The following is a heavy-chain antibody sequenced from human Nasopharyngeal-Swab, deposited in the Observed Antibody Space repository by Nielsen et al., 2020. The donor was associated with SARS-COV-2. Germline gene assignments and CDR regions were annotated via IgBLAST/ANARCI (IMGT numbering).Heavy chain of an antibody. Sequence: GGSLRLSCAASGFTFSSYAMRWVRQAPGKGLEWVSGISGSGDTTKYADSVKGRFTISRDNDKNTLYLQMNSLRAEDTAVYYCAKRRSNDNYGMDVWGQGTTVTVSS. CDR2: ISGSGDTT. D-gene: IGHD2-8*01. CDR3: AKRRSNDNYGMDV. J-gene: IGHJ6*02. CDR1: GFTFSSYA. V-gene: IGHV3-23*01.